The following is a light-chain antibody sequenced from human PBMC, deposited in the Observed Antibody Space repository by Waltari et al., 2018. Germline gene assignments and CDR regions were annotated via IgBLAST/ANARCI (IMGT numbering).Light chain of an antibody. J-gene: IGKJ2*01. V-gene: IGKV3-20*01. CDR2: GTS. CDR1: QSVSSSY. CDR3: QQYDSAPQT. Sequence: EIVLTQSPGTLSLSPGERATLSCRASQSVSSSYLAWYQQNPGQAPRLLIYGTSSRATGIPDRFSGSGSGTDFTLTISRLEPEDFAVYYCQQYDSAPQTFGQGTKLEIK.